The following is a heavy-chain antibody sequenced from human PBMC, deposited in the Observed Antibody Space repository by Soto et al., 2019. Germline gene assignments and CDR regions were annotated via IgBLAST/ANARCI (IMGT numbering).Heavy chain of an antibody. CDR3: ARAIVGPTTTGWLDP. J-gene: IGHJ5*02. CDR1: GGTFSRYA. CDR2: IIPIFGTA. V-gene: IGHV1-69*01. Sequence: GASVKVYCKASGGTFSRYAISWVRQAPGQVLEWMGGIIPIFGTANYAQKFQGRVTITADESTSTAYMELSSLRFEDTAVYYCARAIVGPTTTGWLDPWGQGTLVTVSS. D-gene: IGHD1-26*01.